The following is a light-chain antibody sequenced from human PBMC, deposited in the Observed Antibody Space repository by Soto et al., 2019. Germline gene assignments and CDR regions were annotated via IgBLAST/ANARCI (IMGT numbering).Light chain of an antibody. Sequence: EIVLTQSPGTLSLSPGERATLSCRASQSVSSSYLAWYQQKPGQAPRLLIYGASSRATDIPDRFSGSGSGTDFTLTISILEPEDFALYYCQQYGSSHFTFGPGTKVDIK. V-gene: IGKV3-20*01. J-gene: IGKJ3*01. CDR2: GAS. CDR3: QQYGSSHFT. CDR1: QSVSSSY.